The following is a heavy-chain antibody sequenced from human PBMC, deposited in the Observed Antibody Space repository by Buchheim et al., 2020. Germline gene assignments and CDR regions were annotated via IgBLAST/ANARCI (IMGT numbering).Heavy chain of an antibody. Sequence: QVQLVESGGGVVQPGRSLRLSCAASGFTLSSYGMHWVRQAPGKGLEWVAVISYDGSHKDYADSVKGRFTISRDKSKNTLYLQMNSLRAEDTAVYYCAKEGYSYGSGGMDVWGQGTT. J-gene: IGHJ6*02. D-gene: IGHD5-18*01. V-gene: IGHV3-30*18. CDR1: GFTLSSYG. CDR3: AKEGYSYGSGGMDV. CDR2: ISYDGSHK.